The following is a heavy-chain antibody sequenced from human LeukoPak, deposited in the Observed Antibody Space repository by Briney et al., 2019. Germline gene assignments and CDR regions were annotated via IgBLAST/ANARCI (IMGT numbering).Heavy chain of an antibody. D-gene: IGHD3-3*01. CDR2: INHSGST. CDR3: ARPVRSITIFGVVIPRGDDAFDI. J-gene: IGHJ3*02. CDR1: GGSISSYY. V-gene: IGHV4-34*01. Sequence: SETLSLTCTVSGGSISSYYWSWIRQPPGKGLEWIGEINHSGSTNYNPSLKSRVTISVDTSKNQFSLKLSSVTAADTAVYYCARPVRSITIFGVVIPRGDDAFDIWGQGTMVTVSS.